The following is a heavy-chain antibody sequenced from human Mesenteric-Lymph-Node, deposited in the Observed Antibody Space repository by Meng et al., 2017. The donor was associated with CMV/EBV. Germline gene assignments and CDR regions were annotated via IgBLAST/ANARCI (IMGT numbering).Heavy chain of an antibody. D-gene: IGHD1-1*01. CDR2: ISSSGSTI. CDR3: GRDHCSTTTCFDF. J-gene: IGHJ4*02. Sequence: GESLKISCTASGFTFSDYYMSWIRQAPGKGLEWVSYISSSGSTIYYADSVKGRFTISRDNAKNSLYLQMNSLRVEDTAVYYCGRDHCSTTTCFDFWGQGTLVTVSS. V-gene: IGHV3-11*04. CDR1: GFTFSDYY.